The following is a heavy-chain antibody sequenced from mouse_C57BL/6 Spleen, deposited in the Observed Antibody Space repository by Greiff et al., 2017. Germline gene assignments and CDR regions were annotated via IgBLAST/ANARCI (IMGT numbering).Heavy chain of an antibody. CDR2: IDPETGGT. J-gene: IGHJ1*03. Sequence: QVQLKQSGAELVRPGASVTLSCKASGYTFTDYEMHWVKQTPVLGLEGIGAIDPETGGTAYNQKFKGKAILTADKSSSTASMELRSLTSEDSAVYYCTRGGVWGTGTTVTVSS. CDR1: GYTFTDYE. CDR3: TRGGV. V-gene: IGHV1-15*01.